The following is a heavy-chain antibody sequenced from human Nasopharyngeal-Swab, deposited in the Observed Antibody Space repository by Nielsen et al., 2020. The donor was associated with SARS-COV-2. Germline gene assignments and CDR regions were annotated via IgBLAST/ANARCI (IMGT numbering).Heavy chain of an antibody. CDR2: ISWKSESI. CDR1: GFTFEHFG. D-gene: IGHD1-26*01. J-gene: IGHJ3*02. V-gene: IGHV3-9*01. Sequence: GGSLRLSCAASGFTFEHFGMHWVRQPPGKGLEWVAGISWKSESIGYVDSVRGRFSVSRDNAKKSLYLEMNSLRPDDTAFYYGAKDGGSWSYGYDAFDIWGLGTMVTVSS. CDR3: AKDGGSWSYGYDAFDI.